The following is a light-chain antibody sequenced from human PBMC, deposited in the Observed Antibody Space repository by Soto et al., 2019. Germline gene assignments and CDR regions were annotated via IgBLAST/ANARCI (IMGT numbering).Light chain of an antibody. Sequence: DIQMTQSPSSLSAAVGDRVTITCRASQSISSYLSWYQQKPGKAPKLLRYGASSLQSGVSSRFSGGGSETDFTLTISSLQPEDSATYYCQQSYSTPYTFGQGTKLEIK. CDR1: QSISSY. V-gene: IGKV1-39*01. CDR3: QQSYSTPYT. J-gene: IGKJ2*01. CDR2: GAS.